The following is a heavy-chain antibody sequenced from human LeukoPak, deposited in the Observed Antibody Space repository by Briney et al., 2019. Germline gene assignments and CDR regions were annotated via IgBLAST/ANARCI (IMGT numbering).Heavy chain of an antibody. CDR1: GFTFSSYE. V-gene: IGHV3-48*03. CDR3: ARDATFGELTNFDY. CDR2: ISSSGSTI. Sequence: PGGSLRLSCAASGFTFSSYEMNWVRQAPGKGLEWVSYISSSGSTIYYAASVKGRFTISRDNAKNSLYLQMNSLRAQDTAVYYCARDATFGELTNFDYWGQGTLVTVSS. D-gene: IGHD3-10*02. J-gene: IGHJ4*02.